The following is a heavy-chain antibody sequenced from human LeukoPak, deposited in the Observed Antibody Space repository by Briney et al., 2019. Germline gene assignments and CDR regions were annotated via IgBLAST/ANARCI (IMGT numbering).Heavy chain of an antibody. Sequence: ASVKVSCKASGYSFTSYYIHWVRQAPGQGLEWMGIINPSGGSTSYAQKFQGRVTMTRDMSTTTVYMELSSLRSEDTAVYYCARTLYYDSSGYYYWGQGTLVTVSS. CDR3: ARTLYYDSSGYYY. J-gene: IGHJ4*02. D-gene: IGHD3-22*01. CDR1: GYSFTSYY. CDR2: INPSGGST. V-gene: IGHV1-46*01.